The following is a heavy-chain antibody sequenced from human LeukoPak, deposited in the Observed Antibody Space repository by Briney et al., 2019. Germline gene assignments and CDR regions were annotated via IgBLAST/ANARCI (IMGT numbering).Heavy chain of an antibody. CDR1: GFTFSNYN. CDR3: ARHYSSGWYGMDV. V-gene: IGHV3-21*01. Sequence: PGGSLRLSCAVSGFTFSNYNMNLVRQAPGKGLEWVSSVSSSSSNAFYADSVKGRFIISRDNAKNSLYLLMYSLRAEDTAVYYCARHYSSGWYGMDVWGQGTTVTVSS. CDR2: VSSSSSNA. J-gene: IGHJ6*02. D-gene: IGHD6-19*01.